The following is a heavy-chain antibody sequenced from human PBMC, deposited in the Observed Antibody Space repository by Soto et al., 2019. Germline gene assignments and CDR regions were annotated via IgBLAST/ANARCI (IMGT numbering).Heavy chain of an antibody. CDR2: IWYDGSNK. V-gene: IGHV3-33*01. Sequence: QVQLVESGGGVVQPGRSLRLSCAASGFTFSSYGMHWVRQAPGKGLEWVAVIWYDGSNKYYADSVKGRFTISRDNSKNTLYLQMNSLRAEDTALYYCATSFYSSSWSPENDAFDIWGQGTMVTVSS. J-gene: IGHJ3*02. D-gene: IGHD6-13*01. CDR3: ATSFYSSSWSPENDAFDI. CDR1: GFTFSSYG.